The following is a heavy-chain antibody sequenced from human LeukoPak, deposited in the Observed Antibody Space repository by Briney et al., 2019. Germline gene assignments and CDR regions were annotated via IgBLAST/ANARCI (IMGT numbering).Heavy chain of an antibody. Sequence: GGSLRHSCSASGFTVSSNYMSWVRQAPGKGLEWVSVIYSGGSTYYTDSVKGRFTISRDNSKNTLYLQMNSLRAEDTAVYYCARDRRWLVRGMDVWGQGTTVTVS. CDR2: IYSGGST. V-gene: IGHV3-53*01. CDR1: GFTVSSNY. D-gene: IGHD6-19*01. J-gene: IGHJ6*02. CDR3: ARDRRWLVRGMDV.